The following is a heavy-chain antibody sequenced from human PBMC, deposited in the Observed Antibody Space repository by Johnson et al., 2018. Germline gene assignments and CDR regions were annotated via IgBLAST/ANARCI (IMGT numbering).Heavy chain of an antibody. J-gene: IGHJ6*02. CDR3: AREGADMATPYYYYGMDV. Sequence: QVQLQESGPGLVKPSQTLSLTCTVSGGSISSGSYYWSWIRQPAGKGLAWIGRIYTSGSTNYNPSLKRRVTISVDTANTQFSLKLSSVTAADTAVYYCAREGADMATPYYYYGMDVWGQGTTVTVSS. CDR2: IYTSGST. D-gene: IGHD2-15*01. CDR1: GGSISSGSYY. V-gene: IGHV4-61*02.